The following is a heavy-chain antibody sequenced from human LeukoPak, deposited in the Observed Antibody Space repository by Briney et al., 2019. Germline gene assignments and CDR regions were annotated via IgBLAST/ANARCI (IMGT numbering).Heavy chain of an antibody. CDR2: VIRDGSFT. D-gene: IGHD7-27*01. CDR1: GFTFRNYW. Sequence: GGSLRLSCAASGFTFRNYWMHWVRQAPGKGLVWVSRVIRDGSFTNYADSVKGRFTISRDNAKNTLYLQMNSLRAEDTAVYYCVRDGDDLNFDYWGQGSLVTVSS. J-gene: IGHJ4*02. V-gene: IGHV3-74*01. CDR3: VRDGDDLNFDY.